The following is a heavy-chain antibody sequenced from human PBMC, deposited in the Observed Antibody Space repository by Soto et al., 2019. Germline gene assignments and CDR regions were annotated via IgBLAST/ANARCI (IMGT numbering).Heavy chain of an antibody. V-gene: IGHV3-30*15. Sequence: QVQLVESGGSVVQPGRSLRLSCEASGFTFTSYAMHWVRQAPGKGLEWVVVISYDGINEYYADSVKGRFTISRDNSKNTLFLQMSSLRVEDTAVYYCARDRLRLGELSLIGYFDYWGQGTLVTVSS. CDR1: GFTFTSYA. J-gene: IGHJ4*02. CDR2: ISYDGINE. D-gene: IGHD3-16*02. CDR3: ARDRLRLGELSLIGYFDY.